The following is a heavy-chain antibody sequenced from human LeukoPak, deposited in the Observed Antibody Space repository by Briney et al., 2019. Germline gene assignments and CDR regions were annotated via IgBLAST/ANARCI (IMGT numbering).Heavy chain of an antibody. V-gene: IGHV3-33*01. J-gene: IGHJ4*02. CDR2: IWYDGSNK. CDR1: GFTFSSYG. D-gene: IGHD3-10*01. Sequence: GGSLRLCSAASGFTFSSYGMHWVRQAPGKGLEWVAVIWYDGSNKYYADSVKGRFTISRDNSKNTLYLQMNSLRAEDTAVYYCARDRVYYGSGSTFDYWGQGTLVTVSS. CDR3: ARDRVYYGSGSTFDY.